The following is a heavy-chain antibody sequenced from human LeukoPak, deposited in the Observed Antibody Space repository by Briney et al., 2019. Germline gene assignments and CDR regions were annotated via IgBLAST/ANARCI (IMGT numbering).Heavy chain of an antibody. D-gene: IGHD2-21*01. J-gene: IGHJ4*02. V-gene: IGHV1-18*01. CDR1: GYTFTSYG. CDR3: ARIAYCGGDCYTTYFDY. CDR2: ISAYNGNT. Sequence: PPASVKVSCKASGYTFTSYGISWVRQAPGQGLEWMGWISAYNGNTNSAQKLQGRVTMTTDTSTSTAYMELRNLRSDDTAVYYCARIAYCGGDCYTTYFDYWGQGTLVTVSS.